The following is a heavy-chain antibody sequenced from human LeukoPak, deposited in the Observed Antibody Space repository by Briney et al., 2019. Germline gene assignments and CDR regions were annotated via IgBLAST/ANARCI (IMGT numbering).Heavy chain of an antibody. CDR2: IYPGDSDP. CDR1: GYSLTSYW. J-gene: IGHJ4*02. V-gene: IGHV5-51*01. D-gene: IGHD2-2*01. Sequence: GESLKISCKGSGYSLTSYWIGWVRQLPGKGLEWMGHIYPGDSDPRYSPSFQGQVTISADKSLSTAYLQWSNLKASDTAMYYCARHACSSTSCYGTIDYWGQGTLVTVSS. CDR3: ARHACSSTSCYGTIDY.